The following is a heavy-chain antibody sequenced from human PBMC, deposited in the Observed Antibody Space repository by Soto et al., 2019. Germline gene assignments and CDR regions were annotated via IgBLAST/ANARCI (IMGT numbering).Heavy chain of an antibody. CDR2: ISGSGSST. D-gene: IGHD3-10*01. J-gene: IGHJ6*02. CDR1: GSTFSSYA. V-gene: IGHV3-23*01. Sequence: ELQLLDSGGGLVQPGGSLRLSCEASGSTFSSYAMSWVRQAPGKGLEWVSGISGSGSSTYYPDSLKGRFTISRDNSKNTVYLQMNSLRAEDTAVYSCTRIDTMIRGVKRGMDVWGQGTTVTVSS. CDR3: TRIDTMIRGVKRGMDV.